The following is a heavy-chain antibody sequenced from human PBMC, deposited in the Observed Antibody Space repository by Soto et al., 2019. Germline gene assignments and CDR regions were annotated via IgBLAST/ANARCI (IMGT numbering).Heavy chain of an antibody. V-gene: IGHV4-30-2*01. CDR2: IYHSGST. CDR1: GGSISSGGYS. D-gene: IGHD6-6*01. CDR3: AKRSSSSTFDY. J-gene: IGHJ4*02. Sequence: PSETLSLTCAVSGGSISSGGYSWSWIRQPPGKGLEWIGYIYHSGSTYYADSVKGRFTISRDNSKNTLYLQMNSLRAEDTAVYYCAKRSSSSTFDYWGQGTLLTVSS.